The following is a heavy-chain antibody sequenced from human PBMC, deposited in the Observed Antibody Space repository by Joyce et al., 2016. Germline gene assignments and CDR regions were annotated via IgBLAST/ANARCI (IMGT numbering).Heavy chain of an antibody. CDR2: IVTVFVTA. Sequence: QVQLVQSGAELKKPGSSVKVSCKASGGTLNSYALDWVQQAPGQGPEWMGGIVTVFVTANYAQKFQGRVTITADEATNTAYMELRSLKSEDTALYYCTRRRIVGTTPHFDYWGQGTLVTVSS. J-gene: IGHJ4*02. CDR1: GGTLNSYA. CDR3: TRRRIVGTTPHFDY. V-gene: IGHV1-69*01. D-gene: IGHD1-26*01.